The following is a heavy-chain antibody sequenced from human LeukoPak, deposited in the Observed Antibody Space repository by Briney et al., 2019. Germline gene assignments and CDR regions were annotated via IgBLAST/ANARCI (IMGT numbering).Heavy chain of an antibody. CDR2: ISGSGGST. CDR3: AKDQLPDYYYDSSGSLGWFDP. D-gene: IGHD3-22*01. V-gene: IGHV3-23*01. Sequence: PGGSLRLSCAASGFTFSSYAMSWVRQAPGKGLEWVSAISGSGGSTYYADSVKGRFTISRDNSKNTLYLQMNSLRAEDTAVYYCAKDQLPDYYYDSSGSLGWFDPWGQGTLVTVSS. CDR1: GFTFSSYA. J-gene: IGHJ5*02.